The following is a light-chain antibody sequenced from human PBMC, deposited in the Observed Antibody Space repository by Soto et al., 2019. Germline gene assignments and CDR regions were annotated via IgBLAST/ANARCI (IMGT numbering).Light chain of an antibody. CDR1: SSDVGRYNL. Sequence: QSALTQPASVSGSPGQSITISCAGTSSDVGRYNLVSWYQHHPGTAPKLMIYEVSKRPPGVSDRFSGSKSGNTASLTISGLQAEDEADYYCCSYAGTNTYVLFGGGTKLTVL. J-gene: IGLJ2*01. CDR2: EVS. CDR3: CSYAGTNTYVL. V-gene: IGLV2-23*02.